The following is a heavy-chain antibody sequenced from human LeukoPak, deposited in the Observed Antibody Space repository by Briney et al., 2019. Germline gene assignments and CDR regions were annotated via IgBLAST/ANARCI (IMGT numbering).Heavy chain of an antibody. CDR1: GYTFTSYD. J-gene: IGHJ6*03. CDR2: MNPNSGNT. V-gene: IGHV1-8*03. Sequence: ASVKVSCKASGYTFTSYDINWVRQAPGQGLEWMGWMNPNSGNTGYAQKFQGRVTITRNTSISTAYMELSSLRSEDTAVYYCARVGYSSSWYQTDYYYYMDVWGKGTTVTVSS. D-gene: IGHD6-13*01. CDR3: ARVGYSSSWYQTDYYYYMDV.